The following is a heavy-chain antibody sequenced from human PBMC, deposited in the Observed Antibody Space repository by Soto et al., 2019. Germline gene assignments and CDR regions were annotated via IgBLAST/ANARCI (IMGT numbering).Heavy chain of an antibody. J-gene: IGHJ6*02. Sequence: GGSLRLSCAASGFTFSSYSMNWVRQAPGKGLEWVSYISSSSSTIYYADSVKGRFTISRDNAKNSLYLQMNSLRDEDTAVYYCARDGVLCSGGSCYSRYYYGMDVWGQGTTVTVSS. CDR1: GFTFSSYS. D-gene: IGHD2-15*01. CDR3: ARDGVLCSGGSCYSRYYYGMDV. V-gene: IGHV3-48*02. CDR2: ISSSSSTI.